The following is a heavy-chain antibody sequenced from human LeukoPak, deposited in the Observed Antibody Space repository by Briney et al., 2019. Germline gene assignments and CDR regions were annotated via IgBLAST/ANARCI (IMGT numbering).Heavy chain of an antibody. CDR1: GGSISSYY. V-gene: IGHV4-59*01. CDR3: AGRQLLSYGMDV. Sequence: SETLSLTCTVSGGSISSYYWSWIRQPPGKGLEWIGYIYYSGSTNYNPSLKSRVTISVDTSKNQFSLKLSSVTAADTAVYYCAGRQLLSYGMDVWGQGTTVTVSS. CDR2: IYYSGST. D-gene: IGHD2-2*01. J-gene: IGHJ6*02.